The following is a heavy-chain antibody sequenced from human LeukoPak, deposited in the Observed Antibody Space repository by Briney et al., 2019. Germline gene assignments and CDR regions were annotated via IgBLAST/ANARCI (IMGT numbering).Heavy chain of an antibody. CDR2: IYNSGST. CDR1: GGSISSYY. D-gene: IGHD2-21*02. J-gene: IGHJ6*02. CDR3: VRGDSRSSYYYYGMDV. V-gene: IGHV4-59*01. Sequence: SETLSLTCTVSGGSISSYYWSWIRQPPGKGLEWIGYIYNSGSTTYNPSLKSRVTISVDTSKNQFSLNLGSVTAADTAVYYCVRGDSRSSYYYYGMDVWGQGTTVTVSS.